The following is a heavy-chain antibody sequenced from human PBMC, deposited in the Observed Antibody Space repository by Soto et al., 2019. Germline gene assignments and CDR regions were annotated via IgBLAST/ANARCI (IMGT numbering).Heavy chain of an antibody. CDR1: GGSISSSNW. CDR3: ARGLIWFGELLGTYYYYGMDV. Sequence: SETLSLTCAVSGGSISSSNWWSWVRQPPGKGLEWIGEIYHSGSTNYNPSLKSRVTISVDKSKNQFSPKLSSVTAADTAVYYCARGLIWFGELLGTYYYYGMDVWGQGTTVTVSS. CDR2: IYHSGST. D-gene: IGHD3-10*01. J-gene: IGHJ6*02. V-gene: IGHV4-4*02.